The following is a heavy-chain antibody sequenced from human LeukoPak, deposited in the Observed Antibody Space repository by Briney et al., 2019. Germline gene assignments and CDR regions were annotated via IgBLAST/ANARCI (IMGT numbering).Heavy chain of an antibody. D-gene: IGHD2-21*01. J-gene: IGHJ4*02. CDR3: ARVWQDNSGVDY. CDR1: GFTFSDYH. CDR2: ISSTSTSM. V-gene: IGHV3-48*02. Sequence: GGSLRLSCAASGFTFSDYHINWVRQAPGEGLEWLSYISSTSTSMNYADSVRGRFAISRDNAKNSLYLQMNSLRDEDTAVYYCARVWQDNSGVDYWGQGTLVTVSS.